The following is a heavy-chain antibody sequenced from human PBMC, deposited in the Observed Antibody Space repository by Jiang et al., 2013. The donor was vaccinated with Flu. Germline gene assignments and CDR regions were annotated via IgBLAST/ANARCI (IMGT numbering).Heavy chain of an antibody. D-gene: IGHD6-13*01. Sequence: SSYYWTWIRXPPGKGLEWIGYIYYSGSTNYNPSLKSRVTISVDTSKNQFSLKLSSVTAADTAVYYCARDSSSFPKRFEYWGQGTLVTVSS. CDR1: SSYY. V-gene: IGHV4-59*01. CDR3: ARDSSSFPKRFEY. J-gene: IGHJ4*02. CDR2: IYYSGST.